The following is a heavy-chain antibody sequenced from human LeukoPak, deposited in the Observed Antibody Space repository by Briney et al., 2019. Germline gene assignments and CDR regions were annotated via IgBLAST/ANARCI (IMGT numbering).Heavy chain of an antibody. CDR1: GFTFSSYW. D-gene: IGHD3-16*01. V-gene: IGHV3-7*05. CDR3: VRDNWDAYFDY. CDR2: IKQDGSEK. J-gene: IGHJ4*02. Sequence: GGSLTLSCVASGFTFSSYWMTWVRQAPGIGLEFVANIKQDGSEKNHVDSMRGRFTISRDNARNTLYLQMNSLRAEDTAVYYCVRDNWDAYFDYWGQGNLVTVSS.